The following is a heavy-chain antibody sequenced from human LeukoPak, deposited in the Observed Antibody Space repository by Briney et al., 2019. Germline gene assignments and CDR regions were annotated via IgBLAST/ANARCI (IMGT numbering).Heavy chain of an antibody. Sequence: PGGSLRLSCAASGFTFDNYAMHWVRQAPGKGLEWVSGISWNSGSIDYADSVKGRFTISRDNAKNSLYLQMNSLRAEDTALYYCAKDSGNFYFDYWGQGILVTVSS. CDR2: ISWNSGSI. J-gene: IGHJ4*02. CDR1: GFTFDNYA. CDR3: AKDSGNFYFDY. V-gene: IGHV3-9*01. D-gene: IGHD1-26*01.